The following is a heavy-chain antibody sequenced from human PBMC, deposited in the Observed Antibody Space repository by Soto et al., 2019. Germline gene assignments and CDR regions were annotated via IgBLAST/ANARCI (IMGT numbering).Heavy chain of an antibody. CDR2: IIPIFGTA. V-gene: IGHV1-69*06. J-gene: IGHJ4*02. CDR3: ARSKVVIKADFDY. D-gene: IGHD3-22*01. Sequence: PEKISCKASGGTFSSYAISWVRQAPGQGLEWMGGIIPIFGTANYAQKFQGRVTITADKSTSTAYMELSSLRSEDTAVYYCARSKVVIKADFDYWGQGTLGAISS. CDR1: GGTFSSYA.